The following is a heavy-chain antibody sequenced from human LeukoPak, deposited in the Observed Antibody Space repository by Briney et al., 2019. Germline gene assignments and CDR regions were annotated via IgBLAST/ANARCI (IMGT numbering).Heavy chain of an antibody. CDR3: ARWRTVTGGGHYFDY. Sequence: GGSLRLSCAASGFTFSSYVMHWVRQAPGKGLEWVAVMSYDGSNKYYADSVKGRFTISRDNSKNTLYLQMNSLRAEDTAVHYCARWRTVTGGGHYFDYWGQGTLVTVSS. V-gene: IGHV3-33*05. CDR2: MSYDGSNK. J-gene: IGHJ4*02. CDR1: GFTFSSYV. D-gene: IGHD4-17*01.